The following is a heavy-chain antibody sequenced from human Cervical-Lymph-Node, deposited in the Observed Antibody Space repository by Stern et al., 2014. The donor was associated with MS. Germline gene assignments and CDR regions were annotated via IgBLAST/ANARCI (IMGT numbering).Heavy chain of an antibody. CDR2: VYYSGST. CDR3: ARHEDRDSLYYGMDV. D-gene: IGHD2-15*01. J-gene: IGHJ6*02. CDR1: GGSISSSTYY. Sequence: QVQLQESGPGLVKPSETLSLTCAVSGGSISSSTYYWGWIRQPPGKGLEWIGGVYYSGSTYYNPSPESRVTVSVDTSKNQFSLKLSPVTAADTAVYYCARHEDRDSLYYGMDVWGQGTTVTVSS. V-gene: IGHV4-39*01.